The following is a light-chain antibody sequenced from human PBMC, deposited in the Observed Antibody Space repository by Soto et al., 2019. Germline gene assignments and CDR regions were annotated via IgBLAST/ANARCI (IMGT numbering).Light chain of an antibody. V-gene: IGLV2-14*01. CDR2: EVT. J-gene: IGLJ1*01. Sequence: LTQPASVSGSPGQSITISCTGTGSDIGAYNTVAWYQQHPRRVPKLMIYEVTNRPSGISNRFSGSKSGNTASLTISGLQAEDEGDYYCSSYTRGNTYVFGTGTKVTVL. CDR1: GSDIGAYNT. CDR3: SSYTRGNTYV.